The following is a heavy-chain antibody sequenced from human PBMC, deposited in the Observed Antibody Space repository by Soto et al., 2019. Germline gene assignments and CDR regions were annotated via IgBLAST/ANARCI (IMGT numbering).Heavy chain of an antibody. CDR3: ARGSGSYYNSFDYYGMDV. D-gene: IGHD3-10*01. CDR1: GFTFSSYS. J-gene: IGHJ6*02. CDR2: ISSSSSYI. Sequence: EVQLVESGGGLVKPGGSLRLSCAASGFTFSSYSMNWVRQAPGKGLEWVSSISSSSSYIYYADSVKGRFTISRDNAKNSLYLQMNSLRAEDTAVYYCARGSGSYYNSFDYYGMDVWGRGTTVTVSS. V-gene: IGHV3-21*01.